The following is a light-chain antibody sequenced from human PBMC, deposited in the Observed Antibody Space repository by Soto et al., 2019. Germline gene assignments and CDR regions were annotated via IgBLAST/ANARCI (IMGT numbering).Light chain of an antibody. CDR3: QQSYTTPT. V-gene: IGKV1-39*01. CDR1: QSISIY. CDR2: AGS. Sequence: DIQLTQSPPSLAASVGDRVTIACRASQSISIYLNWYQHKPGIAPKLLINAGSTLQSGVPSRFSGSGSGTDFTLTISSLQPEDFATYYCQQSYTTPTFGQGTKVEIK. J-gene: IGKJ1*01.